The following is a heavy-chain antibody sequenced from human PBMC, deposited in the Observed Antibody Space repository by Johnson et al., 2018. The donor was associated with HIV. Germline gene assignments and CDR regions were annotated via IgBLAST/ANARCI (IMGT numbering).Heavy chain of an antibody. J-gene: IGHJ3*02. CDR1: GFTFDDYT. Sequence: EVQLVESGGGLVQPGGSLRLSCAASGFTFDDYTMHWVRQAPGKGLAWVSSISCGGRTYYADTVKGRVSISRDTSKNTLDLQMNSLRAEDTAVYYCARDEVAGAFDIWGQGTMVTVSS. CDR3: ARDEVAGAFDI. V-gene: IGHV3-66*01. CDR2: ISCGGRT.